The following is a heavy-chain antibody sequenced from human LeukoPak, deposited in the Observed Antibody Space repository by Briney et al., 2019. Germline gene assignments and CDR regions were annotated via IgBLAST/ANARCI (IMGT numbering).Heavy chain of an antibody. CDR3: AKGITIFGVASIDY. V-gene: IGHV3-30*18. CDR2: ISYDGSNK. J-gene: IGHJ4*02. D-gene: IGHD3-3*01. CDR1: GFTFSSYG. Sequence: GRSLRLSCAASGFTFSSYGMHWVRQAPGKGLEWVAVISYDGSNKYYADSVKGRFTISRDNSKNTLYLQMNSLRAEDTAVYYCAKGITIFGVASIDYWGQGTLVTVSS.